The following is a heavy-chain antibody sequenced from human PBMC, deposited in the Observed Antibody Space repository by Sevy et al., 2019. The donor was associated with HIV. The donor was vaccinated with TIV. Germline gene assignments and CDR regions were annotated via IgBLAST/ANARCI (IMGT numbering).Heavy chain of an antibody. CDR2: ISYDGSNK. CDR1: GFSGFTFSSFV. CDR3: ARGGQPYFDWLFSGMDV. J-gene: IGHJ6*02. D-gene: IGHD3-9*01. V-gene: IGHV3-30*03. Sequence: GGSLRLSCAVSGFSGFTFSSFVISWVRQAPGKGLEWVAVISYDGSNKYYADSVKGRFTISRDNSKNTLYLQMNSLRAEDTAVYYCARGGQPYFDWLFSGMDVWGQGTTVTVSS.